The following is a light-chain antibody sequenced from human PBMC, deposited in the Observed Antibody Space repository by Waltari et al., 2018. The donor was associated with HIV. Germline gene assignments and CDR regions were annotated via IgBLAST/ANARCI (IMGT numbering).Light chain of an antibody. CDR1: QTVNTY. CDR3: QQRTDSIT. V-gene: IGKV3-11*01. CDR2: DAS. J-gene: IGKJ4*01. Sequence: EIVLTQSPATLSLSPGERATLFCRASQTVNTYLAWYQQKPGQAPSLVIYDASTRATGGPARFSGSGSGTDFTLTISSLEPDDVAVYYCQQRTDSITFGGGTKVEIK.